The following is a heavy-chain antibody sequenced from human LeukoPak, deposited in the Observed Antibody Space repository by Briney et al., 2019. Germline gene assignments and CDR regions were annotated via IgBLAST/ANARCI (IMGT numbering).Heavy chain of an antibody. V-gene: IGHV3-48*03. D-gene: IGHD2-2*01. CDR3: TRGRYQFDY. J-gene: IGHJ4*02. CDR2: ISNRGSTI. Sequence: GGSLRLSCAASGFTFSSFEMNWVRQAPGKGLEWVSYISNRGSTIYYADSVKGRFTISRDNAKNSLYLQMNSLRAEDTAVYYCTRGRYQFDYWGQGTLVTVSS. CDR1: GFTFSSFE.